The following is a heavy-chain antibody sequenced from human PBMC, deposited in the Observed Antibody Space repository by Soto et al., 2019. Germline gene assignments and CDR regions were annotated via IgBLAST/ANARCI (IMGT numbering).Heavy chain of an antibody. CDR1: GDSISSYY. V-gene: IGHV4-59*01. CDR3: AREGFTIFGVVLRGMDV. J-gene: IGHJ6*02. D-gene: IGHD3-3*01. CDR2: IYYSGST. Sequence: SETLSLTCTVSGDSISSYYWSWIRQPPGKGLEWIGYIYYSGSTNYNPSLKSRVTISVDTSKNQFSLKLSSVTAADTAVYYCAREGFTIFGVVLRGMDVWGQGTTVTVSS.